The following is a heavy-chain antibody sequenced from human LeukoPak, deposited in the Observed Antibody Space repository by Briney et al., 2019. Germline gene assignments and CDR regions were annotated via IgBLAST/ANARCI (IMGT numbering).Heavy chain of an antibody. J-gene: IGHJ4*02. CDR1: GFTFSSYG. D-gene: IGHD3-22*01. CDR2: ISYDGSNK. CDR3: AKPFQYYYDSSGYGYYFDY. V-gene: IGHV3-30*18. Sequence: GGSLRLSCAASGFTFSSYGMHWVRQAPGKGLEWVAVISYDGSNKYYADSVKGRFTISRDNYKHTLYLQMNSLRAEDTAVYYCAKPFQYYYDSSGYGYYFDYWGQGTLVTVSS.